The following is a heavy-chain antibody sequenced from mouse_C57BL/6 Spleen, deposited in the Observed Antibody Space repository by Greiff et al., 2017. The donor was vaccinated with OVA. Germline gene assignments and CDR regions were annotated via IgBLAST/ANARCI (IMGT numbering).Heavy chain of an antibody. D-gene: IGHD4-1*01. J-gene: IGHJ4*01. CDR1: GYTFTDYY. Sequence: EVQLQQSGPELVKPGASVTISCKASGYTFTDYYMHWVKQSPGKSLEWIGDINPNNGGTSYNQKFKGKATLTVDKSSSSTKKELRSLTSEDSAVYCCARSLTGIDYDMDYWGKGTSVTVSS. CDR2: INPNNGGT. V-gene: IGHV1-26*01. CDR3: ARSLTGIDYDMDY.